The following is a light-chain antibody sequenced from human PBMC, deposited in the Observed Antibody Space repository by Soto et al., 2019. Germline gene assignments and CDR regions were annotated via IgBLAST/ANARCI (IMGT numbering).Light chain of an antibody. CDR1: PSVTNF. Sequence: EIVLTQSPATLSLSPAERATLSCRASPSVTNFLAWYQQKPGQAPRLLIYGAFNRATGIPARFSGSGSGTDFTLTISSLEPEDSAVYYCQQRNVWPPVTFGQGTRLEIK. CDR2: GAF. V-gene: IGKV3-11*01. CDR3: QQRNVWPPVT. J-gene: IGKJ5*01.